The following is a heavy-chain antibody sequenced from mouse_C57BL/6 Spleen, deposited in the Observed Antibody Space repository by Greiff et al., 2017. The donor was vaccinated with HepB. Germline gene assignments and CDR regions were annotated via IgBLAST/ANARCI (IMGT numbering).Heavy chain of an antibody. J-gene: IGHJ3*01. Sequence: EVQLQESGGGLVKPGGSLKLSCAASGFTFSDYGMHWVRQAPEKGLEWVAYISSGSSTIYYADTVKGRFTISRDNAKNTLFLQMTSLRSEDTAMYYCARRAQATYWGQGTLVTVSA. CDR2: ISSGSSTI. V-gene: IGHV5-17*01. CDR1: GFTFSDYG. CDR3: ARRAQATY. D-gene: IGHD3-2*02.